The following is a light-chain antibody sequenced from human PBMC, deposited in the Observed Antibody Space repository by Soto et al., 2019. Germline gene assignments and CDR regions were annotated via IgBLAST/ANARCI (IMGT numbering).Light chain of an antibody. J-gene: IGKJ4*01. Sequence: EIVLTQSPATLSLSPGERATLSCRASQSVSSYLAWYQQKPGKAPRLLIYDASNTSTGVPARFSGSGSRTAFTLTISSLEPEDFAVYYCQQRSYWPLTFGGGTKVEIK. CDR2: DAS. CDR3: QQRSYWPLT. V-gene: IGKV3-11*01. CDR1: QSVSSY.